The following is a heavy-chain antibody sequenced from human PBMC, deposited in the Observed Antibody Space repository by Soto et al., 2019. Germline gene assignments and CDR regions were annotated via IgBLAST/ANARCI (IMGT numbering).Heavy chain of an antibody. D-gene: IGHD2-2*01. CDR2: IITIFGTA. J-gene: IGHJ6*02. V-gene: IGHV1-69*12. CDR3: ARHVPAAGYYYGMDV. CDR1: GGTFSRYA. Sequence: QVQLVQSGAEVKKPGSSVKVSCKASGGTFSRYAISWVRPAPGHGLEWMGGIITIFGTANYAQKFQGRVTITADESTSTAYMELSSLRSEDTAVYYCARHVPAAGYYYGMDVWGQGTTVTVSS.